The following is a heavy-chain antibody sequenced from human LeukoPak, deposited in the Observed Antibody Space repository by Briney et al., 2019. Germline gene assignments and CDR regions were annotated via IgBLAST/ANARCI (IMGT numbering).Heavy chain of an antibody. CDR3: ESSGWYEQFDY. Sequence: PGRSPRLSCAASGFTFSSYGMRWVRQAPGKGLEWVAVISYDGSNKYYADSVKGRFTISRDNSKNTLYLQMNSLRAEDTAVYYCESSGWYEQFDYWGQGTLVTVSS. D-gene: IGHD6-19*01. V-gene: IGHV3-30*03. J-gene: IGHJ4*02. CDR2: ISYDGSNK. CDR1: GFTFSSYG.